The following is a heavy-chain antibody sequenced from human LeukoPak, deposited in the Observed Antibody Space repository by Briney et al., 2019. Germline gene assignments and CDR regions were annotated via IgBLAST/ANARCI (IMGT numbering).Heavy chain of an antibody. Sequence: SETLSLTCAVSGGSISSGGYSWRWFRQPPGKGLEGIGYIYHSGSTYYNPSLKSRVTISVDRSKDQFSMKLSSVTAADTAVYYCARALHYYDSSGYGYWGQGTLVTVSS. J-gene: IGHJ4*02. CDR3: ARALHYYDSSGYGY. CDR1: GGSISSGGYS. CDR2: IYHSGST. D-gene: IGHD3-22*01. V-gene: IGHV4-30-2*01.